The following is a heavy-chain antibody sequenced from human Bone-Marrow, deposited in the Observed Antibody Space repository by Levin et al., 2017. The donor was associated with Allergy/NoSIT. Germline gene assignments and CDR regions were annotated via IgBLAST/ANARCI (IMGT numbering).Heavy chain of an antibody. Sequence: LSLTCAASGFTFSNYAMSWVCQAPGKGLEWVSGISGSGDSTYDGDSVKGRFTISRDNSKNTLYLQMNSLRAEDTAVYYCAKDRDFYGSGSLGNWGQGTLVTVSS. J-gene: IGHJ4*02. CDR3: AKDRDFYGSGSLGN. CDR2: ISGSGDST. CDR1: GFTFSNYA. D-gene: IGHD3-10*01. V-gene: IGHV3-23*01.